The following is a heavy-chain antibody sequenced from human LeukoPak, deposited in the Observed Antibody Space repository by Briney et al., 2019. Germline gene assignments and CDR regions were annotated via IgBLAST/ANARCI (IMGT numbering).Heavy chain of an antibody. CDR1: RFTFNNYG. V-gene: IGHV3-NL1*01. Sequence: GGSLRHSCAASRFTFNNYGMHWARPAPGRGLEWVSIIYSGGSTYYADSVKGRFTISRDNAKNSLYLQMNSLRAEDTGVYYCARGKWEPLDYWGQGTLVTVSS. D-gene: IGHD1-26*01. J-gene: IGHJ4*02. CDR3: ARGKWEPLDY. CDR2: IYSGGST.